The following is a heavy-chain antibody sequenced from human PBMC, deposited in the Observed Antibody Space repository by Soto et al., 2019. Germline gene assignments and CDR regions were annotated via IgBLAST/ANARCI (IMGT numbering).Heavy chain of an antibody. CDR1: GGSVSSGSYY. J-gene: IGHJ6*02. D-gene: IGHD4-17*01. Sequence: QVQLQESGPGPVKPSETLSLTCTVSGGSVSSGSYYWSWIRQPPGKGLEWIGYIYYSGSTNYNPSLKSRVTISVDTSKNQFSLKLSSVTAADTAVYYCASLRTTVKGWIHYYYGMDVWGQGTTVTVSS. V-gene: IGHV4-61*01. CDR3: ASLRTTVKGWIHYYYGMDV. CDR2: IYYSGST.